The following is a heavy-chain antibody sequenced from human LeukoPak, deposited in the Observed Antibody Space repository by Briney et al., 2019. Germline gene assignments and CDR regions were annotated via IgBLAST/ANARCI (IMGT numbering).Heavy chain of an antibody. Sequence: ASVKVSCKASGYTFTSYDINWVRQATGQGLEWMGWMNPNSGNTGYAQKFQGRVTMTRNTSISTAYMELSSLRSEDTAVYYCAIRSGDIVVVRAHAFDIWGQGTMVTVSS. J-gene: IGHJ3*02. CDR2: MNPNSGNT. CDR3: AIRSGDIVVVRAHAFDI. D-gene: IGHD2-15*01. V-gene: IGHV1-8*01. CDR1: GYTFTSYD.